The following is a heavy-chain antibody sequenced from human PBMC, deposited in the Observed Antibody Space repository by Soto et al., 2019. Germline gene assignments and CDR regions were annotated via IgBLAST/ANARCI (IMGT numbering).Heavy chain of an antibody. CDR1: GCTFSSYA. V-gene: IGHV3-23*01. J-gene: IGHJ4*02. CDR3: AKDPPKVGAIDQYFNY. Sequence: AGGSLRLSCAATGCTFSSYAMRWVRQAPGKGLEWVSAISGSGGSTYYADSVKGRFTISRDNSKNTLYLQMNSLRAEDTAVYYCAKDPPKVGAIDQYFNYWGREPWSPSPQ. CDR2: ISGSGGST. D-gene: IGHD1-26*01.